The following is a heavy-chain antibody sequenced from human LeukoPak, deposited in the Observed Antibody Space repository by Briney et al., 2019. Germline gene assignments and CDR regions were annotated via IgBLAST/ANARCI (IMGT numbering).Heavy chain of an antibody. Sequence: GGSLRLSCAASGFTFSSYSMNWVRQAPGKGLEWVSAISGSGGSTFYADSVKGRFTISRDNAKNSLFLQMNSLRAEDTAAYYCAREAGTGDRWYFDLWGRGTLVTVSS. V-gene: IGHV3-21*01. J-gene: IGHJ2*01. CDR1: GFTFSSYS. CDR3: AREAGTGDRWYFDL. D-gene: IGHD7-27*01. CDR2: ISGSGGST.